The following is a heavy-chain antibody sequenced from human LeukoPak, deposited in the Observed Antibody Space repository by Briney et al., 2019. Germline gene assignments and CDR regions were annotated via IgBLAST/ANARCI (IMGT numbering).Heavy chain of an antibody. CDR3: AREQQLTPTNEYNWFDP. Sequence: GSLRLSCAASGFTFISYATSWVRQAPGKGLEWVSAISGSCGSTYYADSVKGRFTISRDNSKNTLYLQMNSLRAEDTAVYYCAREQQLTPTNEYNWFDPWGQGTLVTVSS. CDR1: GFTFISYA. D-gene: IGHD6-13*01. V-gene: IGHV3-23*01. J-gene: IGHJ5*02. CDR2: ISGSCGST.